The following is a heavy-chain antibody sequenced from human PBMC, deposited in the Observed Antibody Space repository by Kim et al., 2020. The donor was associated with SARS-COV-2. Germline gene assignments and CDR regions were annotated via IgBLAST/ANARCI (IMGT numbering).Heavy chain of an antibody. J-gene: IGHJ3*02. CDR2: IKQDGSVM. CDR3: ARGGASWAFDI. V-gene: IGHV3-7*05. CDR1: EFSLSSYW. Sequence: GGSLRLSCAASEFSLSSYWMDWVRQAPGKGLEWVANIKQDGSVMYYVDSVKGRFTISRDNAKNSLFLQMNSLRAEDTAVYYCARGGASWAFDIWGQGTMVTVSS.